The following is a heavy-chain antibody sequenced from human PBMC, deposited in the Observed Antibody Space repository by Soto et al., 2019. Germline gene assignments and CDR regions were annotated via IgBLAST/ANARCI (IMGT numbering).Heavy chain of an antibody. Sequence: GGSLRLSCAASGFTFSSYGMHWVRQAPGKGLEWVAVISYDGSNKYYADSVKGRFTISRDKSKNTLYLQMNSLRAEDTAVYYCAKDYYYDSSGPFDYWGQGTLVTVSS. CDR1: GFTFSSYG. CDR2: ISYDGSNK. D-gene: IGHD3-22*01. J-gene: IGHJ4*02. V-gene: IGHV3-30*18. CDR3: AKDYYYDSSGPFDY.